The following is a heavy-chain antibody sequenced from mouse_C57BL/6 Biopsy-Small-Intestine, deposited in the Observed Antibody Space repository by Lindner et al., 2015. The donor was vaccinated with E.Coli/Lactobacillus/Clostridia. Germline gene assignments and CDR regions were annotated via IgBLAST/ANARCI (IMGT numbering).Heavy chain of an antibody. J-gene: IGHJ3*01. CDR1: GYAFSSSW. CDR3: ARRGTGFAY. Sequence: VQLQESGPELVKPGASVKISCKASGYAFSSSWMNWVKQRPGKGLEWIGRIYPGDGDTNYNGKFKGKATLTADKSSSTAYMRLSSLTSEDSAVYFCARRGTGFAYWGQGTLVTVSA. CDR2: IYPGDGDT. V-gene: IGHV1-82*01. D-gene: IGHD3-3*01.